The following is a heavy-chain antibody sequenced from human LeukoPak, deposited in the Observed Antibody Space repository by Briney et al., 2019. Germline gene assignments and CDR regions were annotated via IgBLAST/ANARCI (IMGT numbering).Heavy chain of an antibody. V-gene: IGHV1-69-2*01. D-gene: IGHD3-10*01. CDR3: ARRDSYALWFDP. CDR2: VDPEDGET. J-gene: IGHJ5*02. CDR1: GYTFTDYY. Sequence: ASVKVSCKVSGYTFTDYYMHWVQQAPGKGLEWMGLVDPEDGETIYAEKFQGRVTITADTSTDTAYMELRSLRSDDTAVYYCARRDSYALWFDPWGQGTLVTVSS.